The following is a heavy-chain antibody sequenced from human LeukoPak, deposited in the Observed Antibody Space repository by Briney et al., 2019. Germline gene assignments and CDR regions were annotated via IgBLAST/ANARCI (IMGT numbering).Heavy chain of an antibody. J-gene: IGHJ6*02. Sequence: GGSLRLSCAASGFTFSSYWMSWVRQAPGKGLEWVANIKQDGSEKYYVDSVKGRFTISRDKAKNSLYLQMNSLRVEDTAVYYCARDGYSSSWHLSGGMDVWGQGTTVTVSS. CDR2: IKQDGSEK. D-gene: IGHD6-13*01. CDR3: ARDGYSSSWHLSGGMDV. CDR1: GFTFSSYW. V-gene: IGHV3-7*01.